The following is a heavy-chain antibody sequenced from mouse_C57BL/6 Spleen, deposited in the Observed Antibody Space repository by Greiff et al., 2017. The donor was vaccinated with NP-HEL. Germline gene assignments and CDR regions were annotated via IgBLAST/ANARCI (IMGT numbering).Heavy chain of an antibody. J-gene: IGHJ2*01. V-gene: IGHV1-72*01. CDR2: IGPNSGGT. Sequence: QVQLQQPGAELVKPGASVKLSCKASGYTFTSYWMHWVKQRPGRGLEWIGRIGPNSGGTKYNEKLKSKATLTVDKPSSTAYMQLSSLTSEDAAVYYCARSWDYYGLAYWGQGTTLTVSS. CDR3: ARSWDYYGLAY. D-gene: IGHD1-2*01. CDR1: GYTFTSYW.